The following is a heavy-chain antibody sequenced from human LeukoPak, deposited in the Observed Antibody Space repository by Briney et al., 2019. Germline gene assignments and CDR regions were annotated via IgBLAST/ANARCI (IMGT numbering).Heavy chain of an antibody. CDR2: IIPIFGIA. CDR3: ARPLYGDYDYYYYGMDV. D-gene: IGHD4-17*01. Sequence: ASVKVSCKASGGTFSSYAISWVRQAPGQGLEWMGRIIPIFGIANYAQKFQGRVTITADKSTSTAYMELSSLRSEDTAVYYCARPLYGDYDYYYYGMDVSGQGTPVTVSP. V-gene: IGHV1-69*04. J-gene: IGHJ6*01. CDR1: GGTFSSYA.